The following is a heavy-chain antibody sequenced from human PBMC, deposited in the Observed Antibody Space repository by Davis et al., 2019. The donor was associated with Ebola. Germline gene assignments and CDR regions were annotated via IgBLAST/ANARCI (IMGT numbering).Heavy chain of an antibody. CDR3: ARDPFPILTGWFAP. D-gene: IGHD3-9*01. CDR2: ISSNGGSQ. J-gene: IGHJ5*02. Sequence: GGSLRLSCAASEFAFGSYAMHWLRQAPGKGPEWLAVISSNGGSQSYADSVQGRFTISRDNSKNTLYLDMSGLGPDDTAVYSCARDPFPILTGWFAPWGQGTRVTVSS. CDR1: EFAFGSYA. V-gene: IGHV3-30*07.